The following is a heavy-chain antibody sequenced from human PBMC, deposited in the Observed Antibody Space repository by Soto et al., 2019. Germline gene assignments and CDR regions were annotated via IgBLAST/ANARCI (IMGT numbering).Heavy chain of an antibody. V-gene: IGHV1-69*02. D-gene: IGHD6-13*01. Sequence: SMKVSCKASGGTFSSYTISWVRQAPGQGLEWMGRIIPILGIANYAQKFQGRVTITADKSTSTAYMELSSLRSEDTAVYYCASGQLVRGYYFDYWGQGTLVTVSS. CDR2: IIPILGIA. CDR3: ASGQLVRGYYFDY. CDR1: GGTFSSYT. J-gene: IGHJ4*02.